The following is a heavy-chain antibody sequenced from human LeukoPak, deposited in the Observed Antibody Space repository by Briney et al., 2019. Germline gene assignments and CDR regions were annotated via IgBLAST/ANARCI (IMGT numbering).Heavy chain of an antibody. J-gene: IGHJ4*02. V-gene: IGHV4-39*07. CDR2: MYYTGST. Sequence: SETLSLTCTVSGGSISSSSYYWGWIRQPPGKGLEWIGSMYYTGSTYNNPSLKSRATISIDTSKNQFSLKLSSVTAEDTSVYYCSRHLRGVRATFDYWGQGTLLTVSS. D-gene: IGHD1-26*01. CDR3: SRHLRGVRATFDY. CDR1: GGSISSSSYY.